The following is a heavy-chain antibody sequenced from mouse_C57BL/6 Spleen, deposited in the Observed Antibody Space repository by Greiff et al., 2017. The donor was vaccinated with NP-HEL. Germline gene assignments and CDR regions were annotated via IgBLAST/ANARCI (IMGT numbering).Heavy chain of an antibody. D-gene: IGHD1-1*01. Sequence: VQLQQSGAELVKPGASVKLSCKASGYTFTSYWMHWVKQRPGQGLEWIGMIHPNSGSTNYNEKFKSKATLTVDKSSSTAYMQLSSLTSEDSAVYYCARSGTTVDYFDYWGQGTTLTVSS. CDR3: ARSGTTVDYFDY. V-gene: IGHV1-64*01. J-gene: IGHJ2*01. CDR2: IHPNSGST. CDR1: GYTFTSYW.